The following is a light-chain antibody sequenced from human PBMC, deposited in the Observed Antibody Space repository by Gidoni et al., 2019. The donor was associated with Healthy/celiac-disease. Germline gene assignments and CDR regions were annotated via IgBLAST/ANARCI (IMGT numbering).Light chain of an antibody. J-gene: IGLJ2*01. Sequence: VLTQPSSASGTPGQRVTISCSGSSSNIVSNYVYWYQQLPGTAPKLLIYGNKQRPSGVPDRFSGAKSGTSASLAIGGLRSEDEADYYCAAWDDSLSGVVFGGGTKLTVL. CDR1: SSNIVSNY. CDR3: AAWDDSLSGVV. V-gene: IGLV1-47*01. CDR2: GNK.